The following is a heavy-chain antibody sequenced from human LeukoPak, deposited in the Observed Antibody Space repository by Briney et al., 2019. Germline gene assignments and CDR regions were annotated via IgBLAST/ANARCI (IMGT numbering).Heavy chain of an antibody. J-gene: IGHJ4*02. CDR3: AKGYGDYVVDY. Sequence: GGSLRLSCAASAFTFSRYWMYSVRQAPGKGLVWVSRINSDGSTTSYADSVKGRFTISRDNAKNTLYLQMNSLRAEDTAVYYCAKGYGDYVVDYWGQGTLVTVSS. V-gene: IGHV3-74*01. D-gene: IGHD4-17*01. CDR2: INSDGSTT. CDR1: AFTFSRYW.